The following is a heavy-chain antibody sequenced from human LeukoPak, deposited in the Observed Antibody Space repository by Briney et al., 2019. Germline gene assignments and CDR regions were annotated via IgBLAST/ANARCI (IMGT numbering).Heavy chain of an antibody. CDR1: GFTFGSYS. V-gene: IGHV3-21*01. CDR2: ISTTSVYT. Sequence: PGGSLRLSCAASGFTFGSYSMNWVRQAPGKGLEWVSSISTTSVYTYYADSVKGRFTIPRDNAKNSLYLQMNSLRADDTAVYYCAKDYDSSGYYCDCDYWGQGTLVTVSS. CDR3: AKDYDSSGYYCDCDY. J-gene: IGHJ4*02. D-gene: IGHD3-22*01.